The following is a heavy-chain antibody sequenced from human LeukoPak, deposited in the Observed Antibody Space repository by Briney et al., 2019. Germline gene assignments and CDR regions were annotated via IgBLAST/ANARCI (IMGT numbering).Heavy chain of an antibody. CDR1: GYTFTNYG. V-gene: IGHV1-18*01. D-gene: IGHD1-26*01. J-gene: IGHJ4*02. CDR2: INTYNGNT. CDR3: ARDLVDGVGAPGAY. Sequence: ASVKVSCKASGYTFTNYGIIWMRQAPGQGLEWMGWINTYNGNTNYAQKLQGRVTITTDTSTSTAYMELRSLRSDDTAVFYCARDLVDGVGAPGAYWGQGALVTVSS.